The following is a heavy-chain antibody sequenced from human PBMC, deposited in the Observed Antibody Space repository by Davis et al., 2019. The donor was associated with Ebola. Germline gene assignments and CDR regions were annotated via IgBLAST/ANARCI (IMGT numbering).Heavy chain of an antibody. Sequence: AASVKVSCKASGFTLTNSVQWVRQARGQSLEWLGWIVVGSGNTNYAQKFKERVTITRDMSTSTAYMELSSLRSDDTAVYYCAADSDGYWYFDLWGRGTLVTVSS. J-gene: IGHJ2*01. V-gene: IGHV1-58*01. CDR3: AADSDGYWYFDL. CDR2: IVVGSGNT. CDR1: GFTLTNS. D-gene: IGHD3-10*01.